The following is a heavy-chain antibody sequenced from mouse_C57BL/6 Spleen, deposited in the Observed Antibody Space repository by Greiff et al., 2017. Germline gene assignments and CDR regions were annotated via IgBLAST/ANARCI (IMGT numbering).Heavy chain of an antibody. V-gene: IGHV1-82*01. CDR1: GYAFSSSW. CDR2: IYPGDGGT. J-gene: IGHJ4*01. D-gene: IGHD1-1*01. Sequence: QVQLQQSGPELVKPGASVKISCKASGYAFSSSWMNWVKQRPGKGLEWIGRIYPGDGGTNYNGKFKGKATLTADKSSSTAYMQLSILASEDSAVYFCAGLRAMDYWGQGTSVTVSS. CDR3: AGLRAMDY.